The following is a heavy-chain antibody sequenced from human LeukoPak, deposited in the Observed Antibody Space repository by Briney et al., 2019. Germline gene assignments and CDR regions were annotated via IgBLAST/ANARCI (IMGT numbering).Heavy chain of an antibody. CDR3: ARDAHCSGGSCYSGLVWFDP. J-gene: IGHJ5*02. V-gene: IGHV1-69*05. CDR1: GGTFSSYA. D-gene: IGHD2-15*01. Sequence: SVKVSCKASGGTFSSYAISWVRQAPGQGLEWMGGIIPIFGTANYAQKFQGRVTITTDESTSTAYMELSSLRSEDTAVYYCARDAHCSGGSCYSGLVWFDPWGQGTLVTVSS. CDR2: IIPIFGTA.